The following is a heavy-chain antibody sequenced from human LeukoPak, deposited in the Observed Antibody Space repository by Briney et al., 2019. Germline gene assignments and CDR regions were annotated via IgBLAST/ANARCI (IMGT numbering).Heavy chain of an antibody. Sequence: GRSLRLSCAASGFTFSNHGMHWVRQAPGKGLEWVAVIWYDGSKKYYADAVKGRLTISRDNSKNMLYLDMNSLRAEDTAVYYCARDRAARYFDYRGQGTLVTASS. V-gene: IGHV3-33*01. CDR2: IWYDGSKK. CDR3: ARDRAARYFDY. CDR1: GFTFSNHG. J-gene: IGHJ4*02.